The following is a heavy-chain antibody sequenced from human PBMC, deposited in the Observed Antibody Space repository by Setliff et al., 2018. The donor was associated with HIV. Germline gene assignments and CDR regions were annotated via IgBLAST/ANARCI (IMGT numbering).Heavy chain of an antibody. J-gene: IGHJ4*02. V-gene: IGHV4-34*01. D-gene: IGHD5-12*01. Sequence: KTSETLSLTCAVYGTSFSDYYWTWIRQPPGKGLEWIGEVNHSGTTNYNTSLKSRVTISGDTSKKQFSLKLSSVTAADTAVYSCARVQVGGYNFYFDYWGQGTLVTVSS. CDR2: VNHSGTT. CDR3: ARVQVGGYNFYFDY. CDR1: GTSFSDYY.